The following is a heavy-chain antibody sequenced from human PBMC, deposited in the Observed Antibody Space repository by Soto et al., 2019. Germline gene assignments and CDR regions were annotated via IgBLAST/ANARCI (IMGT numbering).Heavy chain of an antibody. Sequence: EVQLVESGGGLVKPGGSLRLSCAASGFTFSSYSMNWVRQAPGKGLEWVSSISSSSSYIYYADSVKGRFTISRDNAKNSLYLQMNSRRAEDTAVYYCARRCPPDILTGPDYYYYYMDVWGKGTTVTVSS. V-gene: IGHV3-21*01. CDR2: ISSSSSYI. CDR1: GFTFSSYS. CDR3: ARRCPPDILTGPDYYYYYMDV. J-gene: IGHJ6*03. D-gene: IGHD3-9*01.